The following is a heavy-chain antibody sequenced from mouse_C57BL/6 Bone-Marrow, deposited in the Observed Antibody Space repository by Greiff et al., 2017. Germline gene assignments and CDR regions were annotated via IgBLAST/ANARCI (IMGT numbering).Heavy chain of an antibody. V-gene: IGHV14-2*01. J-gene: IGHJ4*01. Sequence: EVQLQQSGAELVKPGASVKFSCPASGFNIKDYYMHWVKQRPEQGLEWIGRIDPEDGETKYAAKFQGKATITADTSSNTAYLQLSSLPSEDTAVYYCAPRFYAMDYWGQGTSVTVSS. CDR1: GFNIKDYY. CDR3: APRFYAMDY. CDR2: IDPEDGET.